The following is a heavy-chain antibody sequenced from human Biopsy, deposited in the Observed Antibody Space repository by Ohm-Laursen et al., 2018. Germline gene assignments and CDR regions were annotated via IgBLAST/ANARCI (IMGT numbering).Heavy chain of an antibody. J-gene: IGHJ4*02. CDR2: IIAVSGLV. V-gene: IGHV1-69*17. CDR1: GYIFNNYD. D-gene: IGHD3-3*01. CDR3: ATPFQYYDSWGGYPPFDH. Sequence: SSVKASCKASGYIFNNYDINWVRQAPGEGLEWMGGIIAVSGLVNYAPKFQGRVSITADKSTTTAYMELSNLKSEDTAVYYCATPFQYYDSWGGYPPFDHWGQGTLVTVSS.